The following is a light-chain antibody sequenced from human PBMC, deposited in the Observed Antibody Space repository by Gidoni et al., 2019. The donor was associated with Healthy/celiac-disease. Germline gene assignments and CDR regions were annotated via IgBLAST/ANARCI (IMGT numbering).Light chain of an antibody. CDR2: GAS. Sequence: EIVMTQSPATLSVSPGERATRSCRASQSVSSNLAWYQQKPGQAPRLLIYGASTRATGIAARFSGSGSGTEFTLTISSLQSEDFAVYYCQQYNNWPPVTFGQGTKLEIK. J-gene: IGKJ2*01. V-gene: IGKV3-15*01. CDR3: QQYNNWPPVT. CDR1: QSVSSN.